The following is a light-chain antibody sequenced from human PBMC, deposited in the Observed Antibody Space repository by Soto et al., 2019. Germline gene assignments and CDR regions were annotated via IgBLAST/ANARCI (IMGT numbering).Light chain of an antibody. CDR3: CSYAGSSTYV. Sequence: QSALTQPASVSGSPGQSITISCTGTSSDVGGYSYVSWYQQHPGKTPKLMIYEVSNRPSGVSHRFSGSKSGNTASLTISGLQAEDEADYYCCSYAGSSTYVFGTGTKLTGL. J-gene: IGLJ1*01. CDR1: SSDVGGYSY. V-gene: IGLV2-23*02. CDR2: EVS.